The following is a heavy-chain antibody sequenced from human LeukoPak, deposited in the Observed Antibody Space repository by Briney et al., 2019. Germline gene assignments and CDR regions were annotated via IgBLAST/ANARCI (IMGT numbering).Heavy chain of an antibody. CDR1: GFSFSDYY. CDR2: ISSSDGST. Sequence: GGSLRLSCVASGFSFSDYYMTWIRQAPGKGLEWVSMISSSDGSTFYADSVKGRFSISRDNAKNSLYLLMNSLRAEDTAVYYCARVPYYYDRSGYYSVSNYFDYWGQGTRVTVSS. CDR3: ARVPYYYDRSGYYSVSNYFDY. V-gene: IGHV3-11*01. D-gene: IGHD3-22*01. J-gene: IGHJ4*02.